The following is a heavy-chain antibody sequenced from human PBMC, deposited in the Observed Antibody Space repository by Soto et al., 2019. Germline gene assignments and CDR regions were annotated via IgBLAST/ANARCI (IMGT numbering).Heavy chain of an antibody. D-gene: IGHD2-2*01. J-gene: IGHJ6*02. CDR1: GFTFSSYA. CDR2: IWYDGSNK. Sequence: PGGSLRLSCAASGFTFSSYAMHWVRQAPGKGLEWVAVIWYDGSNKYYADSVKGRFTISRDNSKNTLYLQMNSLRAEDTAVYYCARDWWGYCSSTSCSRGCGMDVWGQGTTVTVSS. V-gene: IGHV3-33*08. CDR3: ARDWWGYCSSTSCSRGCGMDV.